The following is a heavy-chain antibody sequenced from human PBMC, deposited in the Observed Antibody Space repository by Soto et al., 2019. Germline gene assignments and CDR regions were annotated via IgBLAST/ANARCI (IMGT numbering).Heavy chain of an antibody. CDR1: GFTVSTNY. CDR2: IYSGGST. D-gene: IGHD3-22*01. V-gene: IGHV3-53*01. Sequence: GGSLRLSCAASGFTVSTNYMSWVRQAPGKGLEWVSVIYSGGSTYYADSVKGRFTISRDNSKNTLYLQMNSLRAEDTAVYYCARERHDSSGYYYYYWGQGTLVTVSS. J-gene: IGHJ4*02. CDR3: ARERHDSSGYYYYY.